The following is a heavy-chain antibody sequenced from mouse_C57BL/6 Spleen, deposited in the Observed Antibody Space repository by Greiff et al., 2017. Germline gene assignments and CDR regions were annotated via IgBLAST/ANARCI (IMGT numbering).Heavy chain of an antibody. CDR1: GYSITSGYY. V-gene: IGHV3-6*01. D-gene: IGHD4-1*01. CDR3: ARDWDGEDY. J-gene: IGHJ2*01. CDR2: ISYDGSN. Sequence: EVKVEESGPGLVKPSQSLSLTCSVTGYSITSGYYWNWIRQFPGNKLEWMGYISYDGSNNYNPSLKNRISITRDTSKNQFFLKLNSVTTEDTATYYCARDWDGEDYWGQGTTLTVSS.